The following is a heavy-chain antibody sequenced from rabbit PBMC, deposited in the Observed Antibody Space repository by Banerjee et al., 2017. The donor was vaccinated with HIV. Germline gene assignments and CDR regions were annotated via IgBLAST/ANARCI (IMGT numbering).Heavy chain of an antibody. CDR1: GFSFSNLYW. Sequence: QEQLEESGGDLVKPEGSLTLTCTASGFSFSNLYWICWVHQAPGKGLEWIACIYAGGSGSTYYASWAKGRFTISKTSSTTVTLQMTSLTAADTATYFCARAPNADLYFNLWGQGTLVTVS. V-gene: IGHV1S45*01. CDR3: ARAPNADLYFNL. D-gene: IGHD2-1*01. J-gene: IGHJ4*01. CDR2: IYAGGSGST.